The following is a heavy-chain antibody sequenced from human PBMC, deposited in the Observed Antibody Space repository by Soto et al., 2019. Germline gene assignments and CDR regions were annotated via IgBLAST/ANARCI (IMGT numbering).Heavy chain of an antibody. CDR2: ISGGGVAK. CDR3: AKDRSPGATTWNVY. V-gene: IGHV3-23*01. J-gene: IGHJ4*02. D-gene: IGHD1-26*01. CDR1: GFTFSSSA. Sequence: GGSLRLSCVASGFTFSSSAMNWVRQAPGKGLEWVSTISGGGVAKYYADSVKGRFTISRDNSNNTVSLQMNSLRAEDAAVYYCAKDRSPGATTWNVYWGQGTLVTVSS.